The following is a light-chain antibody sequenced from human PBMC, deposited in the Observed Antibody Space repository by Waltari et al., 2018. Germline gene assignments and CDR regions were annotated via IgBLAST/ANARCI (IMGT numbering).Light chain of an antibody. Sequence: SALTQPRSVSGSPGQSVTISCTGTSSDVGGYNYFSWYQQPPGKAPKLMIYDVSKRPSGVPDRFSGSKSGNTASLTISGLQAEDEADYYCCSYAGSYTLVFGGGTKLTVL. V-gene: IGLV2-11*01. CDR1: SSDVGGYNY. J-gene: IGLJ2*01. CDR3: CSYAGSYTLV. CDR2: DVS.